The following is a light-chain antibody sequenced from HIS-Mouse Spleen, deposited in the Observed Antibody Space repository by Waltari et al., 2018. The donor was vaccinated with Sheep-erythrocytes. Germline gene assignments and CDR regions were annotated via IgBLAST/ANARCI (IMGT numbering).Light chain of an antibody. CDR1: QSVLYSSNNKNY. V-gene: IGKV4-1*01. Sequence: DIVMTQSPDSLAVSLGERATIHCKSSQSVLYSSNNKNYLAWYQQKPGQPPKLLIYWASTRESGVPDRFSGSGSGTDFTLTISSLQAEDVAVYYCQQHYSSLTFGGGTKVEIK. J-gene: IGKJ4*01. CDR3: QQHYSSLT. CDR2: WAS.